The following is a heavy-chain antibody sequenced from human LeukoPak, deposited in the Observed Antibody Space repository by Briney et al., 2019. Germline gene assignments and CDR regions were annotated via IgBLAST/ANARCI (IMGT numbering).Heavy chain of an antibody. CDR2: IYPGDSDT. D-gene: IGHD3-3*01. CDR3: ARRQLLYYDFWSGYPREGAFDI. CDR1: GYSFTSYW. J-gene: IGHJ3*02. V-gene: IGHV5-51*01. Sequence: GESLKISCKGSGYSFTSYWIGWVRQMPGKGLEWMGIIYPGDSDTRYSPSFQGQVTISADKSISTAYLQWSSLKASDTAMYYCARRQLLYYDFWSGYPREGAFDIWGQGTMVTVSS.